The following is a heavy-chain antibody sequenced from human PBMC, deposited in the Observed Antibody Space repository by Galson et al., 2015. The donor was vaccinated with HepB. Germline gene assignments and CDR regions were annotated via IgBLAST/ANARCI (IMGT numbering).Heavy chain of an antibody. J-gene: IGHJ6*02. CDR3: ARDVGGYSGYDYYYGMDV. D-gene: IGHD5-12*01. CDR2: IYSGGST. CDR1: GFTVSSNH. Sequence: SLRLSCAASGFTVSSNHMSWVRQAPGKGLEWASVIYSGGSTYYADSVKGRFTISRDNSKNTLYLQMNSLRAEDTAVYYCARDVGGYSGYDYYYGMDVWGQGTTVTVSS. V-gene: IGHV3-53*01.